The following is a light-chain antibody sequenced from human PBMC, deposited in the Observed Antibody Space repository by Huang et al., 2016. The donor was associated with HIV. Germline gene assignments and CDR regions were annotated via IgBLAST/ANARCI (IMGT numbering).Light chain of an antibody. V-gene: IGKV3-15*01. CDR2: GAS. J-gene: IGKJ2*01. Sequence: EIVMMQSPATLSVSPGERATLSCRASQSVSSKLAWYQQKPGQAPMLLIYGASTRATGIPARFSGSGSETEFTLTISSLQSEDFAVYYCQQYNDWPPMYTFGQGTKLEIK. CDR3: QQYNDWPPMYT. CDR1: QSVSSK.